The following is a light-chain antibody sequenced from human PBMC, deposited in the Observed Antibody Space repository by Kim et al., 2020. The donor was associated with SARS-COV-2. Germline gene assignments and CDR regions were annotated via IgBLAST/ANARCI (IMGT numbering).Light chain of an antibody. J-gene: IGLJ3*02. CDR3: MSRDTRQEWV. CDR1: RLRTYY. Sequence: VAWGQTGTIYCEGDRLRTYYASCYLQRPPRSTVLVIFGRNKRASGIPGRFSVSTSEKTSSRTITGAQEEDDGDYYCMSRDTRQEWVFGGGTQLTVL. CDR2: GRN. V-gene: IGLV3-19*01.